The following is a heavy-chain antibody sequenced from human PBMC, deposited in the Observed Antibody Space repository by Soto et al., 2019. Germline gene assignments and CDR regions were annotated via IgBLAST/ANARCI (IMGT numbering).Heavy chain of an antibody. Sequence: XSVKVSCKASGNTFTSYFMHLVRQVPGQGLEWMGIINPSGGSTNYPQKFQGRVTMTRDTSTSTVYMELSSLRSEDTAVYYCARDGCNTSICAGGGNGFDPWGQGTLVTVS. V-gene: IGHV1-46*01. D-gene: IGHD3-10*01. J-gene: IGHJ5*02. CDR2: INPSGGST. CDR3: ARDGCNTSICAGGGNGFDP. CDR1: GNTFTSYF.